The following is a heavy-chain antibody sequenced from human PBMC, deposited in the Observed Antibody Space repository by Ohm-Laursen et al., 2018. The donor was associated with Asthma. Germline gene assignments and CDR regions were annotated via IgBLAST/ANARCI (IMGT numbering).Heavy chain of an antibody. CDR3: ARIGPEWELPGREYSLHH. CDR2: ISTASSFI. D-gene: IGHD1-26*01. CDR1: DYRFSRYS. V-gene: IGHV3-21*01. J-gene: IGHJ1*01. Sequence: SLRLSCAASDYRFSRYSIHWGRQIRGKGLEWVASISTASSFIYYADSVRGRFTTSRDNARNSVYLQMNSLRAEDTALYYCARIGPEWELPGREYSLHHWGEGPLVTVSS.